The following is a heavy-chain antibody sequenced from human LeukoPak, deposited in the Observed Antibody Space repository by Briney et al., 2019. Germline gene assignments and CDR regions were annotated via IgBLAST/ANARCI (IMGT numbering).Heavy chain of an antibody. Sequence: PSETLSLTCTVSGGSISSTTYHWAWIRQPPGRGLEWIGSVSYTGNTYYNPSLQSRVTLSVDTSKSHFSLTLTSVTAADTSVYYCARHDCTDGVRFKDFDYWGQGTLVTVSS. CDR3: ARHDCTDGVRFKDFDY. J-gene: IGHJ4*02. CDR2: VSYTGNT. V-gene: IGHV4-39*01. CDR1: GGSISSTTYH. D-gene: IGHD2-8*01.